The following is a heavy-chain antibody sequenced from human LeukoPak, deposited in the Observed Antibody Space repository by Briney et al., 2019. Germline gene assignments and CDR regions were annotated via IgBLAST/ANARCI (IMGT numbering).Heavy chain of an antibody. CDR1: GGSISSYY. V-gene: IGHV4-59*08. Sequence: SETLSLTCTVSGGSISSYYWSWIRQPPGKGLEWIGYIYYSGSTNYNPSLKSRVTISVDTSKNQFSLKLSSVTAADTAVYYCARIRGVGYYYYGMDVWGQGTTVTVSS. J-gene: IGHJ6*02. D-gene: IGHD1-26*01. CDR2: IYYSGST. CDR3: ARIRGVGYYYYGMDV.